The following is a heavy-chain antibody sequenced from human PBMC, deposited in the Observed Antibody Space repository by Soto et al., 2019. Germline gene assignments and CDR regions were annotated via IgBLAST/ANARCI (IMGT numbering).Heavy chain of an antibody. CDR2: ISYDGSNK. Sequence: LRLSCAASGFTFSSYGMHWVRQAPGKGLEWVAVISYDGSNKYYADSVKGRFTISRDNSKNTLYLQMNSLRAEDTAVYYCAKDTGYFDYWGQGTLVTVSS. D-gene: IGHD3-10*01. CDR1: GFTFSSYG. CDR3: AKDTGYFDY. J-gene: IGHJ4*02. V-gene: IGHV3-30*18.